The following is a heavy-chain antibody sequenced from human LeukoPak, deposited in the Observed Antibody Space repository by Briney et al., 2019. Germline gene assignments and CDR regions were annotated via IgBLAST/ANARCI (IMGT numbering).Heavy chain of an antibody. CDR2: ISSSSSTI. V-gene: IGHV3-48*04. D-gene: IGHD2-2*01. Sequence: GGSLRLSCVASGFTLRSYSVNWVRQAPGKGLEWVSYISSSSSTIYYADSVKGRFTISRDNAKNSLYLQMNSLRAEDTAVYYCARALYRSSTSCTGGFDYWGQGTLVTVSS. J-gene: IGHJ4*02. CDR1: GFTLRSYS. CDR3: ARALYRSSTSCTGGFDY.